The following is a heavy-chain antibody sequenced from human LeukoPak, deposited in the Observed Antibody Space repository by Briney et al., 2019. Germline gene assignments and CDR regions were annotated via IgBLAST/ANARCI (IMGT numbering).Heavy chain of an antibody. CDR1: NYAMSSSNW. Sequence: SETLSLTCAVSNYAMSSSNWWGWIRPPPGKELEWIGYIYYSGNTDYNPSLKSRVTISVDTSKNQFSLKLGSVTAADTAVYYCAIKASTYYYDSSGYPGTNNWFDPWGQGTLVTVSS. D-gene: IGHD3-22*01. CDR2: IYYSGNT. V-gene: IGHV4-28*01. CDR3: AIKASTYYYDSSGYPGTNNWFDP. J-gene: IGHJ5*02.